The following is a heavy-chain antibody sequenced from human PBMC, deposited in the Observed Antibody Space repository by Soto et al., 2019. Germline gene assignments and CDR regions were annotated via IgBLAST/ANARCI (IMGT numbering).Heavy chain of an antibody. D-gene: IGHD2-2*03. CDR3: ARVDIVVVPAPMGTFDP. CDR2: ISAYNGNT. Sequence: ASVKVSCKASGYTFTSYGISWVRQAPGQGLEWMGWISAYNGNTNYAQKLQGRVTMTTDTSTSTAYMELRSLRSDDTAVYYCARVDIVVVPAPMGTFDPWGQGTLVTVYS. J-gene: IGHJ5*02. CDR1: GYTFTSYG. V-gene: IGHV1-18*04.